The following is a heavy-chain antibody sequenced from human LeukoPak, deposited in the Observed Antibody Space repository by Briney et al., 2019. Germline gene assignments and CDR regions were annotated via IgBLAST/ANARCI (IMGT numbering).Heavy chain of an antibody. CDR1: GYTFTRYF. D-gene: IGHD5-18*01. CDR2: INPTSGGT. V-gene: IGHV1-2*02. CDR3: ARVRIEVWKDYSSYGMDV. Sequence: GASVKVSCKASGYTFTRYFMHWVRQAPGQGLEWMGWINPTSGGTHYAQKFQGRVTMTRDTSIGAAYMELSRLRSDDTGVYYCARVRIEVWKDYSSYGMDVWGQGTTVTVSS. J-gene: IGHJ6*02.